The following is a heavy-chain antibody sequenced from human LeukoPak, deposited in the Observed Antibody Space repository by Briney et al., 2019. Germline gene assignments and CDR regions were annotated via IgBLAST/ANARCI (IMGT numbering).Heavy chain of an antibody. D-gene: IGHD2-15*01. J-gene: IGHJ4*02. Sequence: GGSLRLSCVASGFTFSSYGMSWVRQAPGKGLEWVSSTSGSGVDTYYADSVKGRFTLSRDNSKNTLYLQMNSLRADDTAVYYCAKKRASGGATQFDYWGQGILVTVSS. CDR1: GFTFSSYG. CDR2: TSGSGVDT. CDR3: AKKRASGGATQFDY. V-gene: IGHV3-23*01.